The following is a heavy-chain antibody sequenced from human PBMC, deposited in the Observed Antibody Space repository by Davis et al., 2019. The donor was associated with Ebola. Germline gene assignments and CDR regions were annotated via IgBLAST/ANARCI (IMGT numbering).Heavy chain of an antibody. CDR2: IIPILGIA. Sequence: SSVPVSCMASLCTFSSYALSWVRQAPGQGVAWMGRIIPILGIANYAQKFQGRVTITADKSTSTAYMELSSLRSEDTAVYYCARDRKTGRGYSYGLDYWGQGTLVTVSS. V-gene: IGHV1-69*04. CDR3: ARDRKTGRGYSYGLDY. J-gene: IGHJ4*02. D-gene: IGHD5-18*01. CDR1: LCTFSSYA.